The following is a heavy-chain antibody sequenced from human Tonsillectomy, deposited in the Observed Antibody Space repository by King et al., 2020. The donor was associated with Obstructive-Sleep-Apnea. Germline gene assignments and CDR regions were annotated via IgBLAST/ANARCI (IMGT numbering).Heavy chain of an antibody. V-gene: IGHV3-33*01. D-gene: IGHD5-18*01. CDR1: GFTFSSYG. J-gene: IGHJ6*02. CDR2: IGYDGSNK. CDR3: ARVRIQLWYSMDV. Sequence: QLVQSGGGVVQPGRSLRLSCAASGFTFSSYGMHWVRQAPGKGLEWVAVIGYDGSNKYYADSVKGRFTISRDNSKNTLYLQMNSLRAEDTAVYYCARVRIQLWYSMDVWGQGTTVTVSS.